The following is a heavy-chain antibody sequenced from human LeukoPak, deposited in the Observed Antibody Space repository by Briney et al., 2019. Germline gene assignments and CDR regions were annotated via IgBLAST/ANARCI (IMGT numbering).Heavy chain of an antibody. V-gene: IGHV4-59*01. J-gene: IGHJ4*02. CDR2: IYYSGST. D-gene: IGHD2-15*01. CDR3: ARGPPYLLFDY. CDR1: GGSISSYY. Sequence: SETLSLTCTVSGGSISSYYWSWIRQPPGKGLEWIGYIYYSGSTNYNPSLKSRVTISVDTSKNQFSLTLSSVTAADTAVYYCARGPPYLLFDYWGQGTLVTVSS.